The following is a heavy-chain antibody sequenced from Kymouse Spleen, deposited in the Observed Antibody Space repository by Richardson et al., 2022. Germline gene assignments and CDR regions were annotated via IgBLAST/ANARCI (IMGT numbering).Heavy chain of an antibody. CDR1: GGSFSGYY. J-gene: IGHJ4*02. D-gene: IGHD6-13*01. CDR2: INHSGST. V-gene: IGHV4-34*01. Sequence: QVQLQQWGAGLLKPSETLSLTCAVYGGSFSGYYWSWIRQPPGKGLEWIGEINHSGSTNYNPSLKSRVTISVDTSKNQFSLKLSSVTAADTAVYYCARGGGAAGTTTIPFDYWGQGTLVTVSS. CDR3: ARGGGAAGTTTIPFDY.